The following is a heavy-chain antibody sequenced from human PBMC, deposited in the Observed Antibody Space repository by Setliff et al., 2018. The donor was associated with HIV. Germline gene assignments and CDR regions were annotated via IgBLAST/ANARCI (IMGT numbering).Heavy chain of an antibody. CDR2: ISGISDKI. CDR1: GFTFRKYD. V-gene: IGHV3-23*01. CDR3: ARDISLGILYTTPDY. J-gene: IGHJ4*02. D-gene: IGHD2-15*01. Sequence: GGSLRLSCAASGFTFRKYDMSWLRQAPGKGLEWVADISGISDKIKYVDSVKGRFTISRDNSRNMVYLQMNSLRADDTALYYCARDISLGILYTTPDYWGQGTLVTVSS.